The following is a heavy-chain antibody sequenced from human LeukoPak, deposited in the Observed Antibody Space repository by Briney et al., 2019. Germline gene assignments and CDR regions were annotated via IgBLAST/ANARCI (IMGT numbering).Heavy chain of an antibody. CDR1: GGPISSGYYY. D-gene: IGHD3-10*01. Sequence: SETLSLTCTVSGGPISSGYYYWSWIRQPPGKGLEWIGYIYYSGSTYYNPSLKSRVTISVDTSKNQFSLKLSSVTAADTAGYYFDRADYYGSGSYSQHYWGQGTLVTVSS. V-gene: IGHV4-30-4*01. J-gene: IGHJ4*02. CDR2: IYYSGST. CDR3: DRADYYGSGSYSQHY.